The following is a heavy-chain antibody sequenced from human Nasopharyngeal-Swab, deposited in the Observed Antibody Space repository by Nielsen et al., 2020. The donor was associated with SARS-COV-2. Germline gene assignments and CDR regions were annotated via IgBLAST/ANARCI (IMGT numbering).Heavy chain of an antibody. D-gene: IGHD6-19*01. V-gene: IGHV4-31*03. Sequence: SETLSLTCTVSGGSISSGGYYWSWIRQHPGKGLEWIGYIYYSGSTYYNPSLKSRVTISVDTSKIQFSLKLSPVTAADTAVYYCARSLGWRHYAFDIWGQGTMVTVSS. CDR1: GGSISSGGYY. CDR2: IYYSGST. CDR3: ARSLGWRHYAFDI. J-gene: IGHJ3*02.